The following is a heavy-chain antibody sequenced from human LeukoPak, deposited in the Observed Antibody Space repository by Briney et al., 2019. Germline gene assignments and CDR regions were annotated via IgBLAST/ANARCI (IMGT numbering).Heavy chain of an antibody. Sequence: TSETLSLTCTVSGGSISSYYWSWIRQPPGKGLEWIGYIYYSGSTNYNPSLKSRVTISVDTSKNQFSLKLSSVTAADTAVYYCARDSSSWDAFDIRGQGTMVTVSS. J-gene: IGHJ3*02. CDR3: ARDSSSWDAFDI. CDR2: IYYSGST. V-gene: IGHV4-59*01. D-gene: IGHD6-13*01. CDR1: GGSISSYY.